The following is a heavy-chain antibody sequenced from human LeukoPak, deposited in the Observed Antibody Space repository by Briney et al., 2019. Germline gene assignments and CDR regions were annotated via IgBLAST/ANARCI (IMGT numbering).Heavy chain of an antibody. CDR1: GFTFSSYG. V-gene: IGHV3-23*01. CDR3: AKARPITMVRGGVDY. J-gene: IGHJ4*02. D-gene: IGHD3-10*01. Sequence: GGSLRLSCAASGFTFSSYGMSWVRQAPGKGLEWVSAISGSGGSTYYADSVKGRFTISRDNSKNTLYLQMNSLRAEDTAVYYCAKARPITMVRGGVDYWGQGTLVTVSS. CDR2: ISGSGGST.